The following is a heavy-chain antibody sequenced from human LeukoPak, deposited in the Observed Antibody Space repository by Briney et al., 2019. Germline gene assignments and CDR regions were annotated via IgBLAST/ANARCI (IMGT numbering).Heavy chain of an antibody. CDR1: GGSFSGYY. J-gene: IGHJ4*02. D-gene: IGHD6-19*01. CDR2: INHSGSI. V-gene: IGHV4-34*01. Sequence: SETLSLTCAVYGGSFSGYYWSWIRQPPGKGLEWIGEINHSGSINYNPSLKSRVTISVDTSKNQFSLKLSSVTAADTAVYYCARGIGIAVAGPFDYWGQGTLVTVSS. CDR3: ARGIGIAVAGPFDY.